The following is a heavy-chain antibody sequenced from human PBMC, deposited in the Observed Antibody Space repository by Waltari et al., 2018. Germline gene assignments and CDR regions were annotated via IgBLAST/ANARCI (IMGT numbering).Heavy chain of an antibody. CDR3: VRDHNWAFDL. D-gene: IGHD1-1*01. CDR1: RFDFGAYS. Sequence: EGQLVESGGGFVQPGGSLKVTCKASRFDFGAYSLNWVRQAPGKALEWVSYIATYSDTFYGDSVKGRFTTSRDNANNLLYLEMKSLREEDSGIYYCVRDHNWAFDLWGPGTMVTVSS. CDR2: IATYSDT. V-gene: IGHV3-48*02. J-gene: IGHJ3*01.